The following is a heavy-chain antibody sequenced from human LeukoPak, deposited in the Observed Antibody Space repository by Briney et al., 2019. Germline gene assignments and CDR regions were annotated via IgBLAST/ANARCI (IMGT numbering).Heavy chain of an antibody. CDR2: IYSGGST. Sequence: PGGSLRLSCAASGFTVSSNYMSWVRQAPGKGLEWVSVIYSGGSTYYADSVKGRFAISRDNSKNTLYLQMNSLRAEDTAVYYCAKAALNGAAAGLWSSFDYWGQGTLVTVSS. CDR1: GFTVSSNY. J-gene: IGHJ4*02. V-gene: IGHV3-53*05. D-gene: IGHD6-13*01. CDR3: AKAALNGAAAGLWSSFDY.